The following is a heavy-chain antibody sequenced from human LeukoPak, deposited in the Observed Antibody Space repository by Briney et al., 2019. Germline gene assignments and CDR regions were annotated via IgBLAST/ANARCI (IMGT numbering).Heavy chain of an antibody. CDR1: GGSIRNGGYY. Sequence: SETLSLTCTVSGGSIRNGGYYWGWLRQPPGKGLEWFGSIYYSGSTYYNPSLKSRVTISVDTSKNQFSLQVSSVTAADTAVYYCARHCSGGGCYSDFDCWGQGTLVTVSS. D-gene: IGHD2-15*01. J-gene: IGHJ4*02. V-gene: IGHV4-39*01. CDR2: IYYSGST. CDR3: ARHCSGGGCYSDFDC.